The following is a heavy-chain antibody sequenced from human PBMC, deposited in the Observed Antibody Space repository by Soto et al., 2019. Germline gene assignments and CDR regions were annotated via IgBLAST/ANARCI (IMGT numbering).Heavy chain of an antibody. CDR2: IIPIFGKV. CDR1: GGTFRTYA. J-gene: IGHJ6*02. CDR3: AKGAVAGTPTSYYYYGMDV. D-gene: IGHD6-19*01. V-gene: IGHV1-69*12. Sequence: QVQLLQSGAEVKKPGSSVRVSCEASGGTFRTYAISWVRQAPGQGLEWMGEIIPIFGKVNYAQKFQGRVTITADDSATTVHXDLRSLTSEDTAVYYCAKGAVAGTPTSYYYYGMDVWGQGTTVTVS.